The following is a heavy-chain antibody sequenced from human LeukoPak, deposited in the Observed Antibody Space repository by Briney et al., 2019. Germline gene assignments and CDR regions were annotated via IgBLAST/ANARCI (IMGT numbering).Heavy chain of an antibody. J-gene: IGHJ6*02. CDR1: DYTFTSYG. Sequence: ASVKVSCKASDYTFTSYGISWVRQAPGQGLEWMGWISAYNGNTNYAQKLQGRVTMTTDTSTSTAYMELRSLRSDDTAVYYCARGGGQQLNYYSYGMDVWGQGTTVTVSS. CDR3: ARGGGQQLNYYSYGMDV. V-gene: IGHV1-18*01. CDR2: ISAYNGNT. D-gene: IGHD6-13*01.